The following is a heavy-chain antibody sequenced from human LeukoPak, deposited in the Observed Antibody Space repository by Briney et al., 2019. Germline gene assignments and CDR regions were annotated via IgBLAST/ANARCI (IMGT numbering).Heavy chain of an antibody. CDR2: IYYTGTT. Sequence: SETLSLTCTVSSDSIGSYYWSWIRQPPGKGLEWIGYIYYTGTTYYNPSLKSRVTISVDTSKNQFSLKLSSVTAADTAVYYCARAPTPYSGSYYGFDPWGQGTLVTVSS. D-gene: IGHD1-26*01. CDR3: ARAPTPYSGSYYGFDP. J-gene: IGHJ5*02. CDR1: SDSIGSYY. V-gene: IGHV4-59*08.